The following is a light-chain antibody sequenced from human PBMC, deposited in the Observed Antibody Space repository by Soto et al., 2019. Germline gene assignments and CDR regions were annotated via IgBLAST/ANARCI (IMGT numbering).Light chain of an antibody. J-gene: IGLJ3*02. Sequence: QSVLTQSPSTSGTPGQRVTISCSGNTANIGKNYVYWYQQFPGTAPKLLIYSDNQQPSWVPDRFSGSKSDASASLAISGLRSEDEAVYYCAAWDDRMNGRVFGGGTKLTVL. CDR2: SDN. CDR1: TANIGKNY. V-gene: IGLV1-47*02. CDR3: AAWDDRMNGRV.